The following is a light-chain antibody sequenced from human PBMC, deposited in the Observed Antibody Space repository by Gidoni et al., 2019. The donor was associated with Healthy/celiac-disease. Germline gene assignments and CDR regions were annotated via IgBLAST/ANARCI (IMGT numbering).Light chain of an antibody. CDR2: LNSDCSH. CDR1: SGHSSYA. CDR3: QTWGTGIRV. J-gene: IGLJ2*01. Sequence: QLVLPHTPSASASLAASVKLTCTLSSGHSSYAIAWHQQQPEKGPRYLMMLNSDCSHRKGHGIPDRFSGSSSGAERYLTSSSLQSEDEADYYCQTWGTGIRVFGGGTKLTVL. V-gene: IGLV4-69*01.